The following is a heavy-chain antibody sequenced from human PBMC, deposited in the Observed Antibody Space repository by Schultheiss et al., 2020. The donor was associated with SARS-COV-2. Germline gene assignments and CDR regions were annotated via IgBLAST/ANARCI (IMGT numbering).Heavy chain of an antibody. CDR2: ISSSGSTI. V-gene: IGHV3-11*04. J-gene: IGHJ4*02. CDR1: GFTFSDYY. D-gene: IGHD6-13*01. Sequence: GESLKISCAASGFTFSDYYMSWIRQAPGKGLEWVSYISSSGSTIYYADSVKGRFTISRDNAKNSLYLQMNSLRAEDTAVYYCARDTGIAAAPRERQFDYWGQGTLVTVSS. CDR3: ARDTGIAAAPRERQFDY.